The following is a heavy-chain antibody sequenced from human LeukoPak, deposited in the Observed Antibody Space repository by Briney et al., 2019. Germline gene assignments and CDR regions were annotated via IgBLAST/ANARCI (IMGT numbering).Heavy chain of an antibody. V-gene: IGHV3-23*01. CDR2: IRPSDGST. Sequence: GGSVRLSCVASGFTFNNYPMTWVRHAPGKGLEWVSAIRPSDGSTFYADSVMGRFTISRDSSKNTLYLQMNSLRVEDTALYYCAKLTSGWFEDFWGQGTLVTVSS. CDR3: AKLTSGWFEDF. CDR1: GFTFNNYP. D-gene: IGHD6-19*01. J-gene: IGHJ4*02.